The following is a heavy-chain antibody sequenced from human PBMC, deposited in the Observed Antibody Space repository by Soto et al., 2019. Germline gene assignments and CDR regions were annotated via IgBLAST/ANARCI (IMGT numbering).Heavy chain of an antibody. J-gene: IGHJ6*02. CDR3: ARSLGYCISTSCGRAYGMDV. CDR2: ISYDGSNE. D-gene: IGHD2-2*01. Sequence: GGSLRLSCAASGLTFSSYGMHWVRQAPGKGLEWVAHISYDGSNEHYVDSVKGRFTISRDNSKNTLYLQMTSLRAEDTAVYYCARSLGYCISTSCGRAYGMDVWGQGNTVTVSS. CDR1: GLTFSSYG. V-gene: IGHV3-30*03.